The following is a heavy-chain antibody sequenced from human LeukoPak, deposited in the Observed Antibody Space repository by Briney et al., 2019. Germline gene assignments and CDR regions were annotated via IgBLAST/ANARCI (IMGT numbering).Heavy chain of an antibody. D-gene: IGHD2-2*01. CDR2: ISGSGGGT. J-gene: IGHJ4*02. CDR1: GFTFSNYV. V-gene: IGHV3-23*01. CDR3: ARHYCTSTSCYAIFDY. Sequence: GGSPRLSCAASGFTFSNYVMSWVRQAPGKGLEWVSSISGSGGGTYYADSVKGRFTISRDNVKNSLYLQMNSLRADDTAVYLCARHYCTSTSCYAIFDYWGQGTLVTVSS.